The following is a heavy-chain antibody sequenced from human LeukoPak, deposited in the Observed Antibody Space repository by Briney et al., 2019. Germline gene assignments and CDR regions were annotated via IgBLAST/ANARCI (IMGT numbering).Heavy chain of an antibody. J-gene: IGHJ6*02. D-gene: IGHD3-16*02. Sequence: PGGSLRLSCAASGFTFDDYAMHWVRQAPGKGLEWVSGISWNSGSIGYADSVKGRFTISRDNSKNTLYLQMNSLRAEDTAVYYCARDLLYDYVWGSYRYYYYYGMDVWGQGTTVTVSS. CDR2: ISWNSGSI. CDR1: GFTFDDYA. CDR3: ARDLLYDYVWGSYRYYYYYGMDV. V-gene: IGHV3-9*01.